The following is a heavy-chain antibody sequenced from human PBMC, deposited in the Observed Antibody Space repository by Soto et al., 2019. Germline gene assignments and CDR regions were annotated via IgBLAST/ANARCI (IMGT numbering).Heavy chain of an antibody. Sequence: QVQLVQSGAEVKKPGSSVKVSCKASGGTFSSYTISWVRQAPGQGLEWMGRIIPILGIANYAQKFQGRVTITADKYTSTADMELSSLRSEDTAVYYCARDITMVFAYWFDPWGQGTLVTVSS. CDR3: ARDITMVFAYWFDP. D-gene: IGHD3-10*01. CDR1: GGTFSSYT. CDR2: IIPILGIA. V-gene: IGHV1-69*08. J-gene: IGHJ5*02.